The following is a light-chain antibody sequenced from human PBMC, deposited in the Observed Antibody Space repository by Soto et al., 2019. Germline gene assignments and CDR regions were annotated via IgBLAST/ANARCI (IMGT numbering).Light chain of an antibody. J-gene: IGKJ3*01. Sequence: EIVLTQSPATLSLSPGERATLSCRASQSVSSYLAWYQQKPGQAPRLLIYDASNRATGIPARFSGSGSGTDFTLTISSLEPEDFAVYSFQQRSNWPVFTFGPGTKVDIK. CDR1: QSVSSY. V-gene: IGKV3-11*01. CDR3: QQRSNWPVFT. CDR2: DAS.